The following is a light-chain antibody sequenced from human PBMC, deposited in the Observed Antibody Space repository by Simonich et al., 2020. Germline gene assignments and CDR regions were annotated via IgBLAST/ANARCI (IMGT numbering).Light chain of an antibody. CDR1: QSVSSSY. J-gene: IGKJ3*01. CDR2: DAS. CDR3: QQRSNWPT. V-gene: IGKV3D-20*02. Sequence: EIVLTQSPGTLSLSPGERATLSCRASQSVSSSYLAWYQQKPGLAPRLLIYDASSRATGIPDRFSGSGSGTDFTLTISSLEPEDFAVYYCQQRSNWPTFGPGTKVDIK.